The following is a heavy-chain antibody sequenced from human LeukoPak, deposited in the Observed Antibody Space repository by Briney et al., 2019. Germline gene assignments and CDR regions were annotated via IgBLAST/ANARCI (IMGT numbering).Heavy chain of an antibody. D-gene: IGHD3-10*01. CDR2: IYYSGST. V-gene: IGHV4-61*08. Sequence: SETLSLTCTVSGASVSSGGYYWSWLRQPPGKGLEWIGYIYYSGSTNYNPSLKSRVTISVDTSKNQYSLKVSSVTAADTAVYYCARRGGSGRSFDYWGQGTLVTVSS. CDR1: GASVSSGGYY. J-gene: IGHJ4*02. CDR3: ARRGGSGRSFDY.